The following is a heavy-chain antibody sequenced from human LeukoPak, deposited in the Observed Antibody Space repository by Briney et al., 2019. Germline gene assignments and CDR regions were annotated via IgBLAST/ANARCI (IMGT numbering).Heavy chain of an antibody. V-gene: IGHV4-4*07. Sequence: PSETLSLTCTVSGGSINSYYWSWIRQSAGKGLEWIGRIYTSGSTNYNPSLKSRVTMSVDTSKNQFSLKLSSVTAADTAVYYCARGLRFLERLFEASWFDPWGQGTLVTVSS. CDR1: GGSINSYY. CDR2: IYTSGST. D-gene: IGHD3-3*01. J-gene: IGHJ5*02. CDR3: ARGLRFLERLFEASWFDP.